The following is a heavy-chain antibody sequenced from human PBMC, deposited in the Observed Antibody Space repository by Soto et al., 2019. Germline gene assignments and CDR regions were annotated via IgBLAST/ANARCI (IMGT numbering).Heavy chain of an antibody. Sequence: EVQLVESGGGLVQPGGSLRLSCVASGFTFSNYWMHWVRQAPGKGLVWVSRINSDGSSISYADSVKGRFTISRDNAKNTVYLQMNSLRAEDTAFYYCARTNLVVAFATREDYWGQGTLVTVSS. J-gene: IGHJ4*02. V-gene: IGHV3-74*01. CDR1: GFTFSNYW. CDR3: ARTNLVVAFATREDY. CDR2: INSDGSSI. D-gene: IGHD2-8*02.